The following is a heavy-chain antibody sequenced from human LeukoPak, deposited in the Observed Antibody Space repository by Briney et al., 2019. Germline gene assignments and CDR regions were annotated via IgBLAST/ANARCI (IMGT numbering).Heavy chain of an antibody. V-gene: IGHV4-61*01. J-gene: IGHJ4*02. D-gene: IGHD2-21*02. Sequence: PSETLSLTCTVSGGSISSSSYYWSWIRQPPGKGLEWIGYIYYSGSTNYNPSLKSRVTISVDTSKNQFSLKLSSVTAADTAVYYCARDSRRAYCGGDCYRGLDYWGQGTLVTVSS. CDR2: IYYSGST. CDR1: GGSISSSSYY. CDR3: ARDSRRAYCGGDCYRGLDY.